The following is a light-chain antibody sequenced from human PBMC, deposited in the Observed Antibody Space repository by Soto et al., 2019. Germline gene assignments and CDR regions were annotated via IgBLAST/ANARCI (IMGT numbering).Light chain of an antibody. Sequence: AIRMTQSPSSLSASTGDRVTITCRASQGISSYLAWYQQEPGKAPKLLIYAASTLQSGVPSRFSGSGSGTGFTLTISCLQSEDFATYYCQQNYSLPITFGQGTRLEIK. J-gene: IGKJ5*01. V-gene: IGKV1-8*01. CDR1: QGISSY. CDR3: QQNYSLPIT. CDR2: AAS.